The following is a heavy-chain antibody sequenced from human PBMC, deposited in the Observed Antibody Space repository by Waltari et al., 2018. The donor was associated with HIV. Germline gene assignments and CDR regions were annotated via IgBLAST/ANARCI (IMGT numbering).Heavy chain of an antibody. D-gene: IGHD2-2*01. V-gene: IGHV3-53*01. CDR2: IYSGGST. Sequence: EVQLVESGGGLIQPGGSLRLSCAASGFTVSSNYMSWVRQDPGKGLEWVSVIYSGGSTYYADSVKGRFTISRDNSKNTLYLQMNSLRAEDTAVYYCARDRQEGYCSSTSCYYYYGMDVWGQGTTVTVSS. J-gene: IGHJ6*02. CDR3: ARDRQEGYCSSTSCYYYYGMDV. CDR1: GFTVSSNY.